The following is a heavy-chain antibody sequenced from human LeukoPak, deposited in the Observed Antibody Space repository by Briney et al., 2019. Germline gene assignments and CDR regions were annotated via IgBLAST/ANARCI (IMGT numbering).Heavy chain of an antibody. CDR3: ARDRSRWDLLAFDY. J-gene: IGHJ4*02. CDR1: GGSISSRSYY. V-gene: IGHV4-39*07. D-gene: IGHD2-15*01. Sequence: SETLSLTCTVSGGSISSRSYYWGWIRQPPGKGLEWIGDIYYDGSTYYNPSLKSRATMSVDTSKNQFSLKLSSVTAADTAIYYCARDRSRWDLLAFDYWGQGALVTVSS. CDR2: IYYDGST.